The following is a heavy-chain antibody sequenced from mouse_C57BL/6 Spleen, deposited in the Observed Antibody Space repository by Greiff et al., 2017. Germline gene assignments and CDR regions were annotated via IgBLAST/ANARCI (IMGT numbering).Heavy chain of an antibody. CDR3: ARGPYYYGSSYSYWYFDV. D-gene: IGHD1-1*01. Sequence: QVQLQQSGAELVKPGASVKMSCKASGYTFTSYWITWVKQRPGQGLEWIGDIYPGSGSTNYNEKFKSKATLTVDTSSSTAYMQLSSLTSEDSAVYYCARGPYYYGSSYSYWYFDVWGTGTTVTVSS. CDR2: IYPGSGST. CDR1: GYTFTSYW. V-gene: IGHV1-55*01. J-gene: IGHJ1*03.